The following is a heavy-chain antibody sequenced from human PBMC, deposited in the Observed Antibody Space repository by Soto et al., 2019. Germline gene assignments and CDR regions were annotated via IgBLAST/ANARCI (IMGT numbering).Heavy chain of an antibody. CDR2: ILVDGRT. V-gene: IGHV3-23*01. J-gene: IGHJ3*02. Sequence: PGGSLRLSCAASGFICSSHDMSWVRQAPGKGLEWVSTILVDGRTFYVDSVKGRSTISRDSSQNTVYLQMNSLTAGDTALYYCAKATATGGGAFDICGQGTMVTVSS. CDR1: GFICSSHD. D-gene: IGHD2-8*02. CDR3: AKATATGGGAFDI.